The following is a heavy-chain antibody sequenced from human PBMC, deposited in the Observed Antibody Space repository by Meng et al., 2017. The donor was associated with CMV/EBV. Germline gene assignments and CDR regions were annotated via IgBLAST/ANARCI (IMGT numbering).Heavy chain of an antibody. CDR2: INPSGGST. J-gene: IGHJ4*02. CDR3: ARSGYCSSTSCSKTSIGVDDY. D-gene: IGHD2-2*01. CDR1: GYTFTSYY. Sequence: ASVKVSCKASGYTFTSYYMHWVRQAPGQGLERMGIINPSGGSTSYAQKFQGRVTMTRDTSTSTVYMELSSLRSEDTAVYYCARSGYCSSTSCSKTSIGVDDYWGQGTLVTVSS. V-gene: IGHV1-46*01.